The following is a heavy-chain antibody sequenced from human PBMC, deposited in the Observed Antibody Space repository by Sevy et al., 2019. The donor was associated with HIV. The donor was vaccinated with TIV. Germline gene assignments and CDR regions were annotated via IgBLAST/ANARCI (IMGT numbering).Heavy chain of an antibody. CDR3: ARVKFTRIGYYYDSSGSIIDY. V-gene: IGHV3-33*01. CDR1: GFTFSSYG. J-gene: IGHJ4*02. D-gene: IGHD3-22*01. Sequence: GGSLRLSCAASGFTFSSYGMHWVRQAPGKGLEWVAVIWYDGSNKYYADSVKGRLTISRDNSKNTLYLQMNSLRAADTAVYYCARVKFTRIGYYYDSSGSIIDYWGQGTLVTVSS. CDR2: IWYDGSNK.